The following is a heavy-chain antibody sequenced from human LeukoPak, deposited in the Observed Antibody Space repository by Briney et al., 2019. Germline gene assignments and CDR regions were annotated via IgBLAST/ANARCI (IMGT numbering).Heavy chain of an antibody. Sequence: PSETLSLTCTVSGYSISSGYYWGWIRQPPGKGLEWTGSVYHSGRTYYNPSLKSRVTISVDTSKNQFSLKLRSVTAADTAVYYCARTTEGYAGGPGYSYYYMDVWGKGTTVTISS. CDR2: VYHSGRT. V-gene: IGHV4-38-2*02. CDR1: GYSISSGYY. D-gene: IGHD5-12*01. CDR3: ARTTEGYAGGPGYSYYYMDV. J-gene: IGHJ6*03.